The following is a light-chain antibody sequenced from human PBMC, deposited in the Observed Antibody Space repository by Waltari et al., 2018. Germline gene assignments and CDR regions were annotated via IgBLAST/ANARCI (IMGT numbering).Light chain of an antibody. J-gene: IGKJ1*01. CDR3: QNHERLPAT. CDR2: AAS. V-gene: IGKV3-20*01. CDR1: QSVNKY. Sequence: EVVFTQSPGTLSLSPGERATLSCRASQSVNKYLAWYQQRPGQAPRLLIYAASTRATGVPDRFSGSGFGTDFSLTISRLEPEDFAVYFCQNHERLPATFGQGTKVEIK.